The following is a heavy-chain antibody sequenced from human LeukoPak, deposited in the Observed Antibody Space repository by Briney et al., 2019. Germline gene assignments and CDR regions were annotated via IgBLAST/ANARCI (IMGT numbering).Heavy chain of an antibody. CDR2: IYYSGST. CDR3: ARHPANSYDSTGYLNVFDI. D-gene: IGHD3-22*01. Sequence: PSETLSLTCTVSGGPISSRSFYWGWIRQPPGKGLEWIGSIYYSGSTYYNPSLKNRVTISVDMSKNQFSLKMTSVTAADTAVYYCARHPANSYDSTGYLNVFDIWGQGTMVTVSS. V-gene: IGHV4-39*01. J-gene: IGHJ3*02. CDR1: GGPISSRSFY.